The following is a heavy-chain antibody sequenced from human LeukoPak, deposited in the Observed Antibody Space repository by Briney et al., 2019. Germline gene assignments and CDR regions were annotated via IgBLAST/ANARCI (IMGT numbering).Heavy chain of an antibody. CDR3: ARDPHMVRGDVGYFDY. CDR2: IWYDGSNK. CDR1: GFTFSSYG. V-gene: IGHV3-33*01. D-gene: IGHD3-10*01. Sequence: GRSLRLSCAASGFTFSSYGMHWVRQAPGKGLEWVAVIWYDGSNKYYADSVKGRFTISRDNSKNTLYLQMNSLRAEDTAVYYCARDPHMVRGDVGYFDYWGQGTLVTVS. J-gene: IGHJ4*02.